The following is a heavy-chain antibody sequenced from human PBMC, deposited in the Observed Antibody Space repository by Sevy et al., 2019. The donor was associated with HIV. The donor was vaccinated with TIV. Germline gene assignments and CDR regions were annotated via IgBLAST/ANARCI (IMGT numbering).Heavy chain of an antibody. D-gene: IGHD3-3*01. CDR2: IKQDGSEK. CDR3: ARERWDCWSGYWRDAFDI. CDR1: GFTFSSYW. V-gene: IGHV3-7*01. Sequence: GGSLRLSCAASGFTFSSYWMSWVRQAPGKGLEWVANIKQDGSEKYYVYSVKGRFTISRDNAKNSLYLQMNSLMAEDTAVYYCARERWDCWSGYWRDAFDIWGQGTMVTVSS. J-gene: IGHJ3*02.